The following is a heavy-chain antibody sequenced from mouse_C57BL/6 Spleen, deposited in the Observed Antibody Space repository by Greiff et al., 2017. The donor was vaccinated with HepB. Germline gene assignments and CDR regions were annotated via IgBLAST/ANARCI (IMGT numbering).Heavy chain of an antibody. Sequence: QVQLKQSGAELVRPGASVTLSCKASGYTFTDYEMHWVKQTPVHGLEWIGAIDPETGGTAYNQKFKGKAILTADKSSSTSYMELRSLTSEDSAVYYCTRSIGYQLRDYFDYWGQGTTLTVSS. CDR3: TRSIGYQLRDYFDY. D-gene: IGHD1-1*01. CDR2: IDPETGGT. J-gene: IGHJ2*01. CDR1: GYTFTDYE. V-gene: IGHV1-15*01.